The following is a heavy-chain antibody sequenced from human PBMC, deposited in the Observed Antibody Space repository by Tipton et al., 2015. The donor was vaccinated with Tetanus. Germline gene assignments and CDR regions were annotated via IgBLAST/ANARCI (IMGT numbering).Heavy chain of an antibody. CDR1: RGSINSGTFY. CDR3: ASGGTLDY. Sequence: TLSLTCTVSRGSINSGTFYWDWIRQPPGKGLEWIGNIYYNGNTLENPSLKGRVTLSLDKSKNQFSLNLTSVTAADTAVYYCASGGTLDYWGQGTMVSVSS. J-gene: IGHJ4*02. D-gene: IGHD3-10*01. CDR2: IYYNGNT. V-gene: IGHV4-39*01.